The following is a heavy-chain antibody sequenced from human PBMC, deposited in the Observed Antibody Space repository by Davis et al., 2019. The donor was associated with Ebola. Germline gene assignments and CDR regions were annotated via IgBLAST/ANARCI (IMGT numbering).Heavy chain of an antibody. CDR2: ISYSGNT. CDR1: GGSFSGYY. V-gene: IGHV4-30-4*08. D-gene: IGHD3-10*01. Sequence: MPSETLSLTCAVYGGSFSGYYWSWIRQPPGKGLEWIGYISYSGNTYYNPSLKSLVTISVDTSENHFSLKLSSVTAADTAVYYCATGAYYGSGYYFDYWGQGTLVTVSS. CDR3: ATGAYYGSGYYFDY. J-gene: IGHJ4*02.